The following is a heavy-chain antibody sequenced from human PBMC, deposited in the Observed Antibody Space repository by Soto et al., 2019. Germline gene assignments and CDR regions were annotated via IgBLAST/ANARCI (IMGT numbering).Heavy chain of an antibody. D-gene: IGHD2-2*01. J-gene: IGHJ3*02. V-gene: IGHV1-69*06. Sequence: GASVKVSCKASGGTFSSYAISWVRQAPGQGLEWMGGIIPIFGTANYAQKFQGRVTITADKSTSTAYMELSSLRSEDTAVYYCARELVPATGYDAFDIWGQGTMVTVSS. CDR3: ARELVPATGYDAFDI. CDR1: GGTFSSYA. CDR2: IIPIFGTA.